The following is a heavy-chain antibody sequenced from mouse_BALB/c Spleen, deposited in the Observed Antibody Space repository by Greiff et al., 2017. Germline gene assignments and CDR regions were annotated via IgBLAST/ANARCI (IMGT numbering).Heavy chain of an antibody. V-gene: IGHV1-80*01. CDR2: IYPGDGDT. CDR1: GYAFSSYW. J-gene: IGHJ4*01. Sequence: VQLQQSGAELVRPGSSVKISCKASGYAFSSYWMNWVKQRPGQGLEWIGQIYPGDGDTNYNGKFKGKATLTADKSSSTAYMQLSSLTSEDSAVYFCARGSSYPYYAMDSWGQGTSVTVSS. D-gene: IGHD1-1*01. CDR3: ARGSSYPYYAMDS.